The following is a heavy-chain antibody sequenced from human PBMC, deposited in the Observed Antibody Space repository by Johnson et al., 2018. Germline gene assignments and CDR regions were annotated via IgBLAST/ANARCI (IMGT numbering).Heavy chain of an antibody. CDR3: AKDSRYGGNAGALDI. Sequence: EVQLVETGGGLVQPGRSLRLSCAASGFTFDDYAMHWVRQAPGKGLEWVSGISWTSGSIGYADSVKGRFTISRDNAKNSLYLQMNSLRAEDTALYYCAKDSRYGGNAGALDIWGQGTRVTVSS. J-gene: IGHJ3*02. V-gene: IGHV3-9*01. D-gene: IGHD4-23*01. CDR2: ISWTSGSI. CDR1: GFTFDDYA.